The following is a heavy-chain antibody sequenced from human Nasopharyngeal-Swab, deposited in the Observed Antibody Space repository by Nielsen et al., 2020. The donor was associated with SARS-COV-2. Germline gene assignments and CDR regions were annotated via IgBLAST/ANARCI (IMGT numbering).Heavy chain of an antibody. D-gene: IGHD4-17*01. CDR1: GYSFTSYW. Sequence: GGSLRLSCKGSGYSFTSYWIGRVRQMPGKGLEWMGIIYPGDSDTRYSPSFQGQVTISADKSISTAYLQWSSLKASDTAMYYCARHSTTVTTVYYYGMDVWGQGTTVTVSS. V-gene: IGHV5-51*01. CDR3: ARHSTTVTTVYYYGMDV. CDR2: IYPGDSDT. J-gene: IGHJ6*02.